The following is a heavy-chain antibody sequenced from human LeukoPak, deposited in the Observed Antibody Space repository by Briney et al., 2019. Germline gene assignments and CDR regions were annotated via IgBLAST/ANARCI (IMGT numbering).Heavy chain of an antibody. CDR3: ARDTLADIVVVPAATWYYMDV. CDR1: GFTFSSYW. Sequence: PGGSLRLSCAASGFTFSSYWMSWVRQAPGKGLEWVANIKQDGSEKYYVDSVKGRFTISRDNAKNSLYLQMNSLRAEDTAVYYCARDTLADIVVVPAATWYYMDVWGKGTTVTVSS. J-gene: IGHJ6*03. CDR2: IKQDGSEK. D-gene: IGHD2-2*01. V-gene: IGHV3-7*01.